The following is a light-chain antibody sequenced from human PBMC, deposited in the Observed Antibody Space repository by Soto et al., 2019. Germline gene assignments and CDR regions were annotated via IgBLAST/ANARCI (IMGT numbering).Light chain of an antibody. Sequence: DLQMTQSPPTLSASVGDRVTITCRASQSISTWLAWYQQKPGKAPKLLIYDASILESGVPSRFSGSGSGTEFTLTISSLQPDDFATYYCQQYNSYPWTFGQGTKVEIK. J-gene: IGKJ1*01. CDR2: DAS. CDR1: QSISTW. CDR3: QQYNSYPWT. V-gene: IGKV1-5*01.